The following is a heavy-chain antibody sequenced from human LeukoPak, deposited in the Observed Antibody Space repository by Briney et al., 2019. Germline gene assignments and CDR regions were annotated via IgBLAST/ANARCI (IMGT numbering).Heavy chain of an antibody. CDR2: IYHSGST. D-gene: IGHD4-23*01. J-gene: IGHJ4*02. V-gene: IGHV4-59*12. Sequence: SETLSLTCTVSGGSISSYYWSWIRQPPGKGLEWIGYIYHSGSTYYNPSLKSRVTISVDRSRNQFSLKLSSVTAADTAVYYCARGGDRWLSGNLDYWGQGTLVTVSS. CDR3: ARGGDRWLSGNLDY. CDR1: GGSISSYY.